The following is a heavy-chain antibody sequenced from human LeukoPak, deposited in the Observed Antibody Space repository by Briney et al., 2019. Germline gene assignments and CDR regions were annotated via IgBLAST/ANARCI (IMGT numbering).Heavy chain of an antibody. Sequence: GGSLRLSCETSGFTFSSYWMTWVRQAPGKGLEWVANIKEDGGEAYYVGSVKGRFTISRDNAKNSLYLQMNSLRAEDTAVYYCARSTITIFGVVGAFDIWGQGTMLTVSS. CDR2: IKEDGGEA. D-gene: IGHD3-3*01. J-gene: IGHJ3*02. CDR1: GFTFSSYW. CDR3: ARSTITIFGVVGAFDI. V-gene: IGHV3-7*01.